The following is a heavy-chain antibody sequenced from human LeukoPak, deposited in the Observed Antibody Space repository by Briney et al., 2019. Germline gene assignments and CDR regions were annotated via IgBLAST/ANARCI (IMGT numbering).Heavy chain of an antibody. D-gene: IGHD2-2*03. J-gene: IGHJ3*02. V-gene: IGHV3-7*01. Sequence: GGSLRLSCAASGFTFSSYWMTWVRQAPGKGLEWVANIRQDGSDRYYVDSLKGRFTVSRDNAKNSLYLQMNSLRAEDTAVYYCARDYSPSSGYCSSGSCYWDGLDIWGQGTMVTVSS. CDR2: IRQDGSDR. CDR1: GFTFSSYW. CDR3: ARDYSPSSGYCSSGSCYWDGLDI.